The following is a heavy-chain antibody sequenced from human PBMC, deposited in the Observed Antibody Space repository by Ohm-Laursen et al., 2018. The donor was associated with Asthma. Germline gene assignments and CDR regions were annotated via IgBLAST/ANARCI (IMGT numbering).Heavy chain of an antibody. J-gene: IGHJ5*02. CDR1: GFTFNKSW. CDR3: TTLHSVVAATLDNWFDP. CDR2: IKSKTDGGTT. Sequence: SLRLSCAASGFTFNKSWMSWVRQAPGKGLEWVGRIKSKTDGGTTDYAAPVKGRFTISRDDSKNTLYLQMNSLKTEDTAVYYCTTLHSVVAATLDNWFDPWGQGTLVTVSS. D-gene: IGHD2-15*01. V-gene: IGHV3-15*01.